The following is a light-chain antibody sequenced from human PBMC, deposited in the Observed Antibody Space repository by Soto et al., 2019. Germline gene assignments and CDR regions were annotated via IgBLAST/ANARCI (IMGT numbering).Light chain of an antibody. J-gene: IGKJ4*02. CDR2: DAS. CDR1: QSVSTY. V-gene: IGKV3-11*01. CDR3: QQRSNWPLLT. Sequence: EILLTQSPATLSLSPGETATLSCRASQSVSTYLAWYQQKPGQPPRLLIYDASNRATGVPARFSGSGSGTDFTLTISSLEPEDFVVYYCQQRSNWPLLTFGGGTKVEIK.